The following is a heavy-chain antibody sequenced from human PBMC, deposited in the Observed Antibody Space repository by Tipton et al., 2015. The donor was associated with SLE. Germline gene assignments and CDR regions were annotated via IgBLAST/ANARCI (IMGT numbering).Heavy chain of an antibody. V-gene: IGHV4-59*01. CDR2: IFYSGST. J-gene: IGHJ3*02. CDR1: GGSISSYY. D-gene: IGHD3-10*01. CDR3: AIGGLDAFDI. Sequence: LRLSCTVSGGSISSYYWSWIRQPPGKGLECIGYIFYSGSTYYNPSLKSRVTISVDTSKNQFSLKLSSVTAADTAVYYCAIGGLDAFDIWGQGTMVTVSS.